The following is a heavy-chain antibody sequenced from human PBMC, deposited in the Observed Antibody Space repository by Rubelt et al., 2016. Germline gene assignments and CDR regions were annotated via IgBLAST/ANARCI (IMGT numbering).Heavy chain of an antibody. D-gene: IGHD2-8*02. J-gene: IGHJ4*02. Sequence: GKRLEWVTVISYDGSNKYYADSVKGRFTISRDNSKNTLYLQMNSLRAEDTTMYYCAKDRSASGRGGLDYWGQGTLVTVSS. CDR2: ISYDGSNK. CDR3: AKDRSASGRGGLDY. V-gene: IGHV3-30*18.